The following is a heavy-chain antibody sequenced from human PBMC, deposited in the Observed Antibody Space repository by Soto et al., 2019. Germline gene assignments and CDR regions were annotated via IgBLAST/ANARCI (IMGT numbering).Heavy chain of an antibody. J-gene: IGHJ3*02. CDR3: AKCMTTVTTFPFDI. CDR2: ISGSGGGT. Sequence: EVQLLESGGGLVQPGGSLRLSCAASGFTFSSYAMSWVRQAPGKGLEWVSAISGSGGGTYYADSVKGRFTISRDNSKSTLNLQMNGLRAEDTAVYYCAKCMTTVTTFPFDIWGQGTMVTVSS. D-gene: IGHD4-17*01. CDR1: GFTFSSYA. V-gene: IGHV3-23*01.